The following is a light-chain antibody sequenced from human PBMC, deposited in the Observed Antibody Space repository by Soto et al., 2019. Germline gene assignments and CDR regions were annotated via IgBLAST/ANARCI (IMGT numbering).Light chain of an antibody. Sequence: IQMTPSPSSLSASVWGRVTITCRTSQSISIYLNWYQQIPGKAPKLLIYASSNLHTGVPSRFSGSVSGTDFTLTISSLQPEDSATYYCQQTYSNPRTFGQGTKVDIK. CDR2: ASS. CDR3: QQTYSNPRT. CDR1: QSISIY. J-gene: IGKJ1*01. V-gene: IGKV1-39*01.